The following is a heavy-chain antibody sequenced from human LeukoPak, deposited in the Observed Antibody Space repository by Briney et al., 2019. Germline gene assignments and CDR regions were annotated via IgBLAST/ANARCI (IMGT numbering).Heavy chain of an antibody. CDR3: AREGGYSLDY. Sequence: PPETLSLTCAVYGGSFSGYYWSWIRQPPGKGLEWIGEINHSGSTNYNPSLKSRVTISVDTSKNQFSLKLSSVTAADTAVYYCAREGGYSLDYWGQGTLVTVSS. CDR2: INHSGST. CDR1: GGSFSGYY. V-gene: IGHV4-34*01. D-gene: IGHD5-18*01. J-gene: IGHJ4*02.